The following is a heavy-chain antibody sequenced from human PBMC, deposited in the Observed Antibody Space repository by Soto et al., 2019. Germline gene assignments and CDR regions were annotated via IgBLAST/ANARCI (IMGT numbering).Heavy chain of an antibody. Sequence: ASVKVSCKASGGTFSSYAISWRRQAPGQRHEWMGGIIPIFGKANYAQKFQGRVTITADESTSTAYMELSSLRSEDTAVYYCARGLLEGNPIWGQGTMVTVSS. CDR1: GGTFSSYA. CDR3: ARGLLEGNPI. CDR2: IIPIFGKA. J-gene: IGHJ3*02. D-gene: IGHD3-3*01. V-gene: IGHV1-69*13.